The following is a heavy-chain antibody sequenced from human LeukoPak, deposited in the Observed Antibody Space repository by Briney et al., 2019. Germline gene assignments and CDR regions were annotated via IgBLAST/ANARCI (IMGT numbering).Heavy chain of an antibody. CDR1: GFTFGSYA. Sequence: PGGSLRLSCAASGFTFGSYAVSWVRQAPGKGLEWVSDISGGGSSTYYVESVKGRFTISRDNSKNTLYLQMNSLRVEDTAVYYCAKGAGGWYLTSFDYWGQGTLVTVSS. V-gene: IGHV3-23*01. CDR3: AKGAGGWYLTSFDY. CDR2: ISGGGSST. D-gene: IGHD6-19*01. J-gene: IGHJ4*02.